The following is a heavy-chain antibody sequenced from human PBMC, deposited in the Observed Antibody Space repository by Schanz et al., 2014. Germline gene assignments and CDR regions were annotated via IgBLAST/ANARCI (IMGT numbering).Heavy chain of an antibody. D-gene: IGHD4-17*01. CDR3: ARKMKLGVYGGKGHDSLDI. Sequence: EVQLVESGGGLVQPGGPLRLSCAASGLTFSSHWMHWVRQDPGKGLVWVARINSVGSNTDYADSVTGRFTISRDNAKNTLYLQMNTLRAEDTAVYYCARKMKLGVYGGKGHDSLDIWGQGTMVTVSS. CDR1: GLTFSSHW. CDR2: INSVGSNT. V-gene: IGHV3-74*02. J-gene: IGHJ3*02.